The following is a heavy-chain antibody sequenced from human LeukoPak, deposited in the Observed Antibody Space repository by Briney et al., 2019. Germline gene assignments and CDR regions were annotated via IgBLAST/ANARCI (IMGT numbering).Heavy chain of an antibody. V-gene: IGHV3-33*01. J-gene: IGHJ4*02. CDR1: GFTFSSYG. D-gene: IGHD5-12*01. CDR3: ARDATDYSFDY. Sequence: TGGSLRLSCAASGFTFSSYGMHWVRQAPGKGLEWVAVVWADGINKYYGDSVKGRFTISRDNSKNTVYLQMNSLRVEDTGVYYCARDATDYSFDYWGQGTLVSVSS. CDR2: VWADGINK.